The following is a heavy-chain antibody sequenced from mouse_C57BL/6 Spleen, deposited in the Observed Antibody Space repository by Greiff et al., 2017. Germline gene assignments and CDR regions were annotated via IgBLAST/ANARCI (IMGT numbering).Heavy chain of an antibody. D-gene: IGHD2-4*01. CDR3: ARRDYDYPYAMDY. CDR2: ISSGSSTI. Sequence: EVQLVESGGGLVKPGGSLKLSCAASGFTFSDYGMHWVRQAPEKGLEWVAYISSGSSTIYYADTVTGRFTISRDNAKNTLFLQMTSLRSEDSAMYYCARRDYDYPYAMDYWGQGTSVTVSS. CDR1: GFTFSDYG. V-gene: IGHV5-17*01. J-gene: IGHJ4*01.